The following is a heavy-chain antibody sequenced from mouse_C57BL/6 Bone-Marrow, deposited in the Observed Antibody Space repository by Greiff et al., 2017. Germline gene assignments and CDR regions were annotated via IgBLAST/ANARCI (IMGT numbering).Heavy chain of an antibody. J-gene: IGHJ4*01. D-gene: IGHD1-1*01. CDR3: ARASTVVAAYYAMDY. CDR2: ISDGGSYT. Sequence: EVMLVESGGGLVKPGGSLKLSCAASGFTFSSYAMSWVRQTPEKRLEWVATISDGGSYTYYPDNVKGRFTISRDNAKNNLYLQMSHLKSEDTAMYYCARASTVVAAYYAMDYWGQGTSVTVSS. CDR1: GFTFSSYA. V-gene: IGHV5-4*03.